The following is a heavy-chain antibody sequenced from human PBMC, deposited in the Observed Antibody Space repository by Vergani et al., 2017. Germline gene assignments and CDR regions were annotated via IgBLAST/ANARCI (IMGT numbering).Heavy chain of an antibody. D-gene: IGHD1-26*01. Sequence: EVQLVESGGGLVQPGGSLRLSCAASGFTFSSYWMSWVRQAPGKGLEWVANIKQDGSEKYYVDSVKGRFTISRDNAQNSLYLQMNSLRAEDTAVYYCARDRSYADWGAFDIWGQGTMVTVSS. CDR3: ARDRSYADWGAFDI. J-gene: IGHJ3*02. CDR1: GFTFSSYW. CDR2: IKQDGSEK. V-gene: IGHV3-7*01.